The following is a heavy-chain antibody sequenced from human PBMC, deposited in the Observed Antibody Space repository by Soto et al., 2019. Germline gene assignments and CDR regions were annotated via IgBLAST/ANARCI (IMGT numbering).Heavy chain of an antibody. D-gene: IGHD3-10*01. J-gene: IGHJ4*02. CDR3: ARGAVGSDYNDF. CDR2: IKGDEIST. Sequence: EVQLVESGGGLVQSGGSLRLSCAASGFTFSSYWIHSVRQAPGKGLGWVSRIKGDEISTNYADSVKGRFTIPRDNAKDTAFLQMSDLRAEDTAVYYCARGAVGSDYNDFCGQGILVTVSS. CDR1: GFTFSSYW. V-gene: IGHV3-74*01.